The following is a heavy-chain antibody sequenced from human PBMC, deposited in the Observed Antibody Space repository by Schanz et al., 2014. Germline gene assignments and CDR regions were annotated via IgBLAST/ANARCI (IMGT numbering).Heavy chain of an antibody. Sequence: EVQLVESGGGLVQPGGSLRLSCAASGFTFSRYWMTWVRQAPGKGLECVANIKQDGSSKNYVDSVKGRFTISRDNPKNSLCLQMNSLRAEDTALYYCARVLGGDEGLDQWGQGTLVTVSS. CDR1: GFTFSRYW. V-gene: IGHV3-7*01. J-gene: IGHJ4*02. CDR2: IKQDGSSK. D-gene: IGHD4-17*01. CDR3: ARVLGGDEGLDQ.